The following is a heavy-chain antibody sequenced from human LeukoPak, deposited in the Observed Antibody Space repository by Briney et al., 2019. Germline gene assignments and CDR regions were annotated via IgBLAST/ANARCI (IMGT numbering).Heavy chain of an antibody. CDR1: GFTFSSYG. D-gene: IGHD1-26*01. CDR2: ISYDGSNK. J-gene: IGHJ4*02. CDR3: ARLSYSGNYFFDY. Sequence: PGGSLRLSCAASGFTFSSYGMHWVRQAPGKGLEWVAVISYDGSNKYYADSVKGRFTISRDNSKNTLYLQMNSLRSEDTAVYYCARLSYSGNYFFDYWGQGTLVTVSS. V-gene: IGHV3-30*03.